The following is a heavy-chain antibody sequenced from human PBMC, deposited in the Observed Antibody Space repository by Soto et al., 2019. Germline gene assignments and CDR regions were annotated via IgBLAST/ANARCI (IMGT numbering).Heavy chain of an antibody. CDR2: IYYSGST. V-gene: IGHV4-31*03. Sequence: QVQLQESGPGLVKPSQTLSLTCTVSGGSISSGGYYWSWIRQHPGKGLEWLGYIYYSGSTYYNPSLKSRVTISVDTSKNQFSLKLSSVTAADTAVYYCAIGVYYGSGSYWYYFHYWGQGTLVTVSS. CDR1: GGSISSGGYY. D-gene: IGHD3-10*01. CDR3: AIGVYYGSGSYWYYFHY. J-gene: IGHJ4*02.